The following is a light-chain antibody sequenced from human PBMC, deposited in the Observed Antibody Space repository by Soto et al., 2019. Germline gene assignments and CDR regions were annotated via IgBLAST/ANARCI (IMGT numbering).Light chain of an antibody. CDR1: SSDVGGYNY. V-gene: IGLV2-14*01. Sequence: QSALTQPASVSGSPGQSITISCTGTSSDVGGYNYVSWYQQRPGKAPKLMIYDVSNRPSGVSNRFSGSKSGNTASLTISGLQAEDEADYYCNSYTSSSTYVFGTGTKSPS. CDR2: DVS. CDR3: NSYTSSSTYV. J-gene: IGLJ1*01.